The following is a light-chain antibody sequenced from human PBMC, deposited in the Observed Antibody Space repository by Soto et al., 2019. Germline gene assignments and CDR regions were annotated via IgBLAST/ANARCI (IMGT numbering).Light chain of an antibody. CDR3: GSWDSSLSAYV. J-gene: IGLJ1*01. CDR1: SSNIGGNS. Sequence: QSVLTQPPSASAAPGQRVTISGSGSSSNIGGNSVSWYQQLPGTAPKLLIYDDDKRPSGIPDRFSGSKSGTSATLGITGFQTGDEADYYCGSWDSSLSAYVFGTGTKVTVL. V-gene: IGLV1-51*01. CDR2: DDD.